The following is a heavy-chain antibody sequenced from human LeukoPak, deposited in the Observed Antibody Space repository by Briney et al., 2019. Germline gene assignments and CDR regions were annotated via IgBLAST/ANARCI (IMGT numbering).Heavy chain of an antibody. Sequence: SETLSLTCAVSGYSISSGYYWGWLRQPPGKGPEWIGSVFHTGSSYYIPSLKSRVTISVDTSKNQFSLEVSSVTAADTDIYYCARGISTTGHDYWGPGTLVTVSS. J-gene: IGHJ4*02. CDR2: VFHTGSS. CDR3: ARGISTTGHDY. D-gene: IGHD4-11*01. V-gene: IGHV4-38-2*01. CDR1: GYSISSGYY.